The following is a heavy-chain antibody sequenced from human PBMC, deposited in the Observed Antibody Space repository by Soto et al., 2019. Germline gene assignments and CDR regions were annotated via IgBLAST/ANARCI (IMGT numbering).Heavy chain of an antibody. CDR1: GLTFSGHA. D-gene: IGHD3-3*01. J-gene: IGHJ4*02. Sequence: VQLLESGGGFVLPGGSLRLSCAASGLTFSGHAMSWVRQAPGKGLQWVASISGSGYQTYYADSVKGRFTISRDNSVNSLFLQMNNLRAEDSAVYYCAKDRVTVYGVVITFEDWGQGTLVTVSS. CDR2: ISGSGYQT. CDR3: AKDRVTVYGVVITFED. V-gene: IGHV3-23*01.